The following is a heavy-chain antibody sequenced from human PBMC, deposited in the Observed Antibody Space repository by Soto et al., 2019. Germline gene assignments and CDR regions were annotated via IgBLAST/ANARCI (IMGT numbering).Heavy chain of an antibody. V-gene: IGHV3-11*01. CDR2: ISSSGSTI. J-gene: IGHJ6*02. D-gene: IGHD2-15*01. Sequence: QVQLVESGGGLVKPEGSLRLSCAASGFTFSDYYMSWIRQAPGKGLEWVSYISSSGSTIYYADSVKGRFTISRDNAKNSLYLQMNSLRAEDTAVYYCAREFRDIVVVVAATHYYYYGMDVWGQGTTVTVSS. CDR3: AREFRDIVVVVAATHYYYYGMDV. CDR1: GFTFSDYY.